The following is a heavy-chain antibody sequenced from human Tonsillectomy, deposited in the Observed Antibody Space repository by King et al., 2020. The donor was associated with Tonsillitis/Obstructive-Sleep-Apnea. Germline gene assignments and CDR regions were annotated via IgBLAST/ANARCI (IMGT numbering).Heavy chain of an antibody. D-gene: IGHD2-21*01. Sequence: VQLVESGAGLVQPGGSLKLSCEASGFTFSTYEINWVRQAPGKGLEWVSYISSSGRATYYADSFKGRFTISRDNAKNSLYLQMNSLRAEDTAVYYCAREPDCGTVGCSPGTYCYYYMDVGGIGTTVTVSS. CDR2: ISSSGRAT. CDR1: GFTFSTYE. V-gene: IGHV3-48*03. J-gene: IGHJ6*03. CDR3: AREPDCGTVGCSPGTYCYYYMDV.